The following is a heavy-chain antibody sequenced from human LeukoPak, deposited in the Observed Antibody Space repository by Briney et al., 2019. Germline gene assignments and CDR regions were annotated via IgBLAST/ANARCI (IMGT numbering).Heavy chain of an antibody. V-gene: IGHV4-31*03. D-gene: IGHD3-22*01. CDR2: IYYSGST. CDR1: GGSISSGGYY. CDR3: ARSAYYDSSGYYS. J-gene: IGHJ5*02. Sequence: PSGTLSLTCTVSGGSISSGGYYWSWIRQHPGKGLEWIGYIYYSGSTYYNPSLKSRVTISVDTSKNQFSLKLSSVTAADTAVYYCARSAYYDSSGYYSWGQGTLVTVSS.